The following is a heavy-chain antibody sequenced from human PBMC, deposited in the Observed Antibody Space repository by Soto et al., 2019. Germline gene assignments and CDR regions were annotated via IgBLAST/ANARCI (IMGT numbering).Heavy chain of an antibody. V-gene: IGHV1-69*01. J-gene: IGHJ4*02. CDR3: ARDGGRHSGGIDY. CDR1: GGTFSSYS. D-gene: IGHD1-26*01. CDR2: IIPIFGTA. Sequence: QVQLVQSGAEVKKPGSSVKVSCKASGGTFSSYSINWVRQAPGQGLEWMGEIIPIFGTANYAQKFQGRVTITGDESTRTGYMELSSLRSEGTAVYYCARDGGRHSGGIDYWSQGTLVTVSS.